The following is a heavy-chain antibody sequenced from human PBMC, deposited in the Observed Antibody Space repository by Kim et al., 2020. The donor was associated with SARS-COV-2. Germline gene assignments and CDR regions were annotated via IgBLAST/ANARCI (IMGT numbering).Heavy chain of an antibody. J-gene: IGHJ6*02. CDR2: ISYDGSNK. CDR3: AKDLAYYDILTGYMPGSYYYYGMDV. D-gene: IGHD3-9*01. Sequence: GGSLRLSCAASGFTFSSYGMHWVRQAPGKGLEWVAVISYDGSNKYYADSVKGRFNISRDNSKNTLYLQMNSLRAEDTAVYYCAKDLAYYDILTGYMPGSYYYYGMDVWGQGTTVTVSS. CDR1: GFTFSSYG. V-gene: IGHV3-30*18.